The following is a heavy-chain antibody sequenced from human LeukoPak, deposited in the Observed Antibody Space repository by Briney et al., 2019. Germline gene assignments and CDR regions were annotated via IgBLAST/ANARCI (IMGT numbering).Heavy chain of an antibody. J-gene: IGHJ1*01. CDR3: AKDGQGMATIPYEYFQH. Sequence: GGSLRLSCGASGFTFSSYGMHWVRQAPGKGLEWVAFIRYDGSNKYYADSVKGRFTISRDNSKNTLYLQMNSLRAEDTAVYYCAKDGQGMATIPYEYFQHWGQGTLVTVSS. CDR1: GFTFSSYG. V-gene: IGHV3-30*02. CDR2: IRYDGSNK. D-gene: IGHD5-24*01.